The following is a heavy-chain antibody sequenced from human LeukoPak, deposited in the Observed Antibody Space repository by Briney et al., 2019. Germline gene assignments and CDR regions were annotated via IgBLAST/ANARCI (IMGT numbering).Heavy chain of an antibody. V-gene: IGHV4-59*01. CDR2: ISYIGST. CDR3: ARGSIVRSRTNWFDP. CDR1: GGYFSSYY. J-gene: IGHJ5*02. D-gene: IGHD1-26*01. Sequence: SETLSLTCTVSGGYFSSYYWTWIRQSPGKGLEWLGSISYIGSTSYNPSLKSRVTFSVDTSKNQFSLNLSSVTAADTALYFCARGSIVRSRTNWFDPWGPGILVIVSS.